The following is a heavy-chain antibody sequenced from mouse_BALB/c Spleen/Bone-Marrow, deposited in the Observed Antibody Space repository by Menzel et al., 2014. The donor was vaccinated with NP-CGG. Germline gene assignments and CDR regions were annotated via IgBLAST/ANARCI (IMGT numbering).Heavy chain of an antibody. CDR2: IIPSNGRS. CDR1: GYTFXSYW. V-gene: IGHV1S81*02. D-gene: IGHD2-13*01. Sequence: QVHVKQSGAELVKPGTSVKLSCKTSGYTFXSYWMHWVKQRPGQGLEWIGEIIPSNGRSNYNEKFKNKATLTVDKSSSTAYMQLSSLTSEDSAVYFCARTYGDSPYFYAMDYWGQGTSVTVSS. CDR3: ARTYGDSPYFYAMDY. J-gene: IGHJ4*01.